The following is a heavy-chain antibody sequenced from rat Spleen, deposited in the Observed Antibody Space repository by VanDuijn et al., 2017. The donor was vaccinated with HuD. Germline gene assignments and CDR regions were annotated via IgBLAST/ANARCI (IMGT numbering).Heavy chain of an antibody. D-gene: IGHD5-1*01. Sequence: EVQLVESGGGLVRPGRSLKLSCVASGFTFNAYWMTWIRQTPGKGLEWVASITNTGGSTFYPDSVKGRFTISRDDAKSTLYLQMNSLRSEDTATYYCTNNWEAYYWGQGVMVTVSS. CDR1: GFTFNAYW. J-gene: IGHJ2*01. V-gene: IGHV5-31*01. CDR3: TNNWEAYY. CDR2: ITNTGGST.